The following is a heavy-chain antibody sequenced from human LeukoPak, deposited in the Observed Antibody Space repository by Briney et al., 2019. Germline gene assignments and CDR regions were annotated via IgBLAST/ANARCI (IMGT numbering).Heavy chain of an antibody. J-gene: IGHJ4*02. CDR3: AREIKYYFDY. CDR2: ISGSGATT. CDR1: GFTFSSYA. V-gene: IGHV3-23*01. Sequence: GGSLRLSCAASGFTFSSYAMSWVRQAPGKGLEWVSSISGSGATTNYADSVKGRFTISRDNSKNTLYLQMNSLRAEDTAVNYCAREIKYYFDYWGQGTLVTVSS.